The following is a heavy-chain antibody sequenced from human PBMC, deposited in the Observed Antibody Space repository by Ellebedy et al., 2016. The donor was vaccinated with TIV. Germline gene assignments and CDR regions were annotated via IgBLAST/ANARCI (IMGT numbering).Heavy chain of an antibody. V-gene: IGHV1-18*01. J-gene: IGHJ3*02. CDR3: ATDRRTELVGAIRRFDAFDI. D-gene: IGHD1-26*01. Sequence: ASVKVSCKASGYTFTSYGISWVRQAPGQGLEWMGWISAYNGNTNYAQKLQGRVTMTEDTSTDTAYMELSSLRSEDTAVYYCATDRRTELVGAIRRFDAFDIWGQGTMVTVSS. CDR1: GYTFTSYG. CDR2: ISAYNGNT.